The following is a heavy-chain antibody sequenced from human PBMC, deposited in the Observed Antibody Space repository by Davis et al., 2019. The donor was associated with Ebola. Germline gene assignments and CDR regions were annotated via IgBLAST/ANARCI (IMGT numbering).Heavy chain of an antibody. CDR2: ISSTGSSI. Sequence: GESLKISCAASGFTLGSYSMNWVRQAPGKGLEWVSYISSTGSSIFYADSVKGRFTISRDNAKNSLYLQMNSLRDDDTAVYYCARDIPFSSYDYWGQGTLVTVSS. CDR1: GFTLGSYS. CDR3: ARDIPFSSYDY. V-gene: IGHV3-48*02. J-gene: IGHJ4*02. D-gene: IGHD5-12*01.